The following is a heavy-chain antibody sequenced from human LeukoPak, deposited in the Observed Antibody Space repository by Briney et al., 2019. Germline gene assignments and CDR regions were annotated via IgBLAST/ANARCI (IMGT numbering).Heavy chain of an antibody. CDR3: ARGNYYDSSGYYYFDY. CDR2: INPSGGTT. J-gene: IGHJ4*02. Sequence: ASVKVSCKESGYTFSSYYMHWVRQAPGQGLEWMGIINPSGGTTTYAQKFQGRVTMTRDTSTSTVYMELSSLRSEDTAVYYCARGNYYDSSGYYYFDYWGQGTLVTVSS. D-gene: IGHD3-22*01. V-gene: IGHV1-46*01. CDR1: GYTFSSYY.